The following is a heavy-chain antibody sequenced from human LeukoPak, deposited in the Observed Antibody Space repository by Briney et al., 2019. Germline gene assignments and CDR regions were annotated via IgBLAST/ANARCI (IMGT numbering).Heavy chain of an antibody. J-gene: IGHJ4*02. D-gene: IGHD2-15*01. CDR3: ARGVRYCSGGSCYYFDY. CDR1: GYTFTSYG. V-gene: IGHV1-18*01. CDR2: TSAYNGNT. Sequence: ASVKVSCKASGYTFTSYGISWVRQAPGQGLEWMGWTSAYNGNTNYAQKLQGRVTMTTDTSTSTAYMELRSLRSDDTAVYYCARGVRYCSGGSCYYFDYWGQGTLVTVSS.